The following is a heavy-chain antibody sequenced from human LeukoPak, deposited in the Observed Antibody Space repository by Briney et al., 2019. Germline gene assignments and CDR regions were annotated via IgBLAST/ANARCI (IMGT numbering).Heavy chain of an antibody. D-gene: IGHD2-2*01. CDR1: GYSFTTYW. CDR3: ARTYCSSTSCPLEILGY. V-gene: IGHV5-51*01. J-gene: IGHJ4*02. Sequence: GESLKISCKGSGYSFTTYWIGWVRQMPGKGLEWMVNIYPCGSDTRYSPSLQGQVTISADKSISTAYLQWSSLKASDTAMYYCARTYCSSTSCPLEILGYWGQGTLVTVSS. CDR2: IYPCGSDT.